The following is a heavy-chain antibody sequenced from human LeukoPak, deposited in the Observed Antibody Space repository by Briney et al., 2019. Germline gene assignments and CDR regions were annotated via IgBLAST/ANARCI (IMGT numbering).Heavy chain of an antibody. Sequence: PSETLSLTCAVSGGSISSGGYSWSWIRQPPGKGLEWIGYIYYSGSTYYNPSLKSRVTISVDTSKNQFSLKLSSVTAADTAVYYCASNTGTVFDYWGQGALVTVSS. D-gene: IGHD7-27*01. CDR2: IYYSGST. V-gene: IGHV4-30-4*07. CDR3: ASNTGTVFDY. CDR1: GGSISSGGYS. J-gene: IGHJ4*02.